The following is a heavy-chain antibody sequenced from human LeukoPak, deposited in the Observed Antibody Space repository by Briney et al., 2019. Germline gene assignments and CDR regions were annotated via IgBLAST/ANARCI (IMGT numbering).Heavy chain of an antibody. D-gene: IGHD6-13*01. CDR3: ARESSSSWYYFDY. V-gene: IGHV3-7*01. CDR1: GFTFSSYW. CDR2: IKQDGSEK. Sequence: PGGSLRLSCAASGFTFSSYWMSWVRQAPGKGLEWVANIKQDGSEKYYVDSVKGRFTISRDNAKNSLYLQMNSLRAEDTAVYYCARESSSSWYYFDYWGQGTLVTVSS. J-gene: IGHJ4*02.